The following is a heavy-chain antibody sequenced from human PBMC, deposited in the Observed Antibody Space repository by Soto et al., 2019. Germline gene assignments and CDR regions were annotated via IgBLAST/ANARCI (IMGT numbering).Heavy chain of an antibody. CDR1: GFTFSSYS. Sequence: PGGSLRLSCAASGFTFSSYSMSWVRQAPGKGLEWVSYISSSSSTIYYADSVKGRFTISRDNAKNSLYLQMNSLRAEDTSVYYCARDRLDSSSWSNFDYWGQGTLVTVSS. CDR2: ISSSSSTI. V-gene: IGHV3-48*01. D-gene: IGHD6-13*01. CDR3: ARDRLDSSSWSNFDY. J-gene: IGHJ4*02.